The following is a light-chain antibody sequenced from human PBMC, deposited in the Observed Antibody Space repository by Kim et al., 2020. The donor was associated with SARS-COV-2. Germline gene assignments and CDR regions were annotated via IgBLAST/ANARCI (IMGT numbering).Light chain of an antibody. CDR2: EVS. CDR3: CSYTSSNTYV. V-gene: IGLV2-18*02. CDR1: SSDVGTYNH. J-gene: IGLJ1*01. Sequence: QSALTQPPSMSGSPGQSVTISCTGTSSDVGTYNHVSWYQQPPGTAPKLMIFEVSNRPSGVPDRFSGSKSDNTASLTISGLQAEDEADYYCCSYTSSNTYVFGTGTKVTVL.